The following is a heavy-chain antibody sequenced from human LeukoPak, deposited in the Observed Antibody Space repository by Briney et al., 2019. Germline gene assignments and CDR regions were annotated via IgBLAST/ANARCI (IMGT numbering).Heavy chain of an antibody. J-gene: IGHJ4*02. CDR2: IYSGGST. Sequence: PGGSLRLSCAASGFTVSTNYMSWVRLAPGKGLEWVSVIYSGGSTHYADSVKGRFTISRDNSKNTLYLQMNNLRPEDTAVYFCARDLRDSRGSYGSDYWGQGTLVTVSS. D-gene: IGHD1-26*01. CDR3: ARDLRDSRGSYGSDY. V-gene: IGHV3-53*01. CDR1: GFTVSTNY.